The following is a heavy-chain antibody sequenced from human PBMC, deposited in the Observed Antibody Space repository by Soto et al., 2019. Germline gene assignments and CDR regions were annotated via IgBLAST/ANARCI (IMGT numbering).Heavy chain of an antibody. CDR2: FDPEDGET. CDR1: GYTLTELS. CDR3: AKRAKNHDDFDI. J-gene: IGHJ3*02. D-gene: IGHD5-12*01. Sequence: ASVKVSCKVSGYTLTELSMHWVRQAPGKGLEWMGGFDPEDGETIYAQKFQGRVTVTEDTSTDTAYMELSSLRSEDTAVYYCAKRAKNHDDFDIWGQGTMVTVSS. V-gene: IGHV1-24*01.